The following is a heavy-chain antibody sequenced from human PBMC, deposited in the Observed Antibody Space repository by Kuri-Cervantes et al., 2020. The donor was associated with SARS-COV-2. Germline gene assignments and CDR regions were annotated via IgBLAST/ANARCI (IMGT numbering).Heavy chain of an antibody. J-gene: IGHJ4*02. Sequence: GESLKISCAASGFTFGNYAMSWVRQAPGKGLEWVSAISGSGGSTYYADSVKGRFTISRDNSKNTLYLQMNSLRAEDTAVYYCAKDLRYDFWSGYYFDYWGQGTLVTVSS. CDR3: AKDLRYDFWSGYYFDY. CDR2: ISGSGGST. V-gene: IGHV3-23*01. D-gene: IGHD3-3*01. CDR1: GFTFGNYA.